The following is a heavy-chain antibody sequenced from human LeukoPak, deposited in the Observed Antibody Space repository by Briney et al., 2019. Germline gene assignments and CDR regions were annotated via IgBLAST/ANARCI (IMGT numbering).Heavy chain of an antibody. J-gene: IGHJ4*02. CDR2: INHSGST. CDR3: ARGKWYYYDSSGPFDY. V-gene: IGHV4-34*01. D-gene: IGHD3-22*01. Sequence: SETLSLTCAVYGGSFSGYYWSWIRQPPGKGLEWIGEINHSGSTNYNPSLKSRVTISVDTSKNQFSLKLSSVTAADTAVYYCARGKWYYYDSSGPFDYWGQGTLVTVSS. CDR1: GGSFSGYY.